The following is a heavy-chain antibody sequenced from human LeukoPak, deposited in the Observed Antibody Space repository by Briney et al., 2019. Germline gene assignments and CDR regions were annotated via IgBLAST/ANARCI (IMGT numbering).Heavy chain of an antibody. D-gene: IGHD3-22*01. CDR3: TRDQFFDYDNDDAFDV. J-gene: IGHJ3*01. Sequence: GGSLRLSCAASGFSLKTYNMNWVRQDPGEGLEWVSSMTSSRYIYYADSVKGRFTISRDDANNLVFLQMHSLRAEDTAIYYCTRDQFFDYDNDDAFDVWGQGTKVIVSS. V-gene: IGHV3-21*04. CDR2: MTSSRYI. CDR1: GFSLKTYN.